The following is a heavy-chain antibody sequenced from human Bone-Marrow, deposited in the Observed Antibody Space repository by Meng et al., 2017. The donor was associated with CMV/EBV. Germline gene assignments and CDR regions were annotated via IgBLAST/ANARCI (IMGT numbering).Heavy chain of an antibody. J-gene: IGHJ6*02. V-gene: IGHV1-8*01. CDR2: MNPNSGNT. Sequence: ASVKVSCKASGYTFTSYDFNWVRQATGQGLEWMGWMNPNSGNTGYAQKFQGRVTITTDESTSTAYMELSSLRSEDTAVYYCARDWAARPEGYYYGMDVWGQGTTVTVSS. CDR1: GYTFTSYD. D-gene: IGHD6-6*01. CDR3: ARDWAARPEGYYYGMDV.